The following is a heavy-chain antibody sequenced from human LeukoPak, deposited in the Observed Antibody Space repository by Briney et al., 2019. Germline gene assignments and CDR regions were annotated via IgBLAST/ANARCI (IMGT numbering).Heavy chain of an antibody. CDR2: ISYDGSNK. Sequence: GGSLRLSCASSGFTFSSYGMHWVRQAPGKGREGVAVISYDGSNKYYADAVKGRFTISRDNSKNTLYLQMNSLRAEDTAVYYCAKDRIVATTHAMDVWGQGTTVTVSS. V-gene: IGHV3-30*18. J-gene: IGHJ6*02. CDR3: AKDRIVATTHAMDV. D-gene: IGHD5-12*01. CDR1: GFTFSSYG.